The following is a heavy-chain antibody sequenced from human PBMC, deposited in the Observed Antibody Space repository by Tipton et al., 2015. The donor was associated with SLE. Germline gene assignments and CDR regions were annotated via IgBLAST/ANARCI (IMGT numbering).Heavy chain of an antibody. CDR2: LSYSGST. CDR1: GGSLSSYY. Sequence: TLSLTCTVSGGSLSSYYWSWIRQSPEKGLEWIGYLSYSGSTNYNPSIESRVTISVDTSKNQFSLKLSSVTAADTAVYYCARQPAAAGIYYGMDVWGQGTTVTVSS. V-gene: IGHV4-59*08. CDR3: ARQPAAAGIYYGMDV. J-gene: IGHJ6*02. D-gene: IGHD6-13*01.